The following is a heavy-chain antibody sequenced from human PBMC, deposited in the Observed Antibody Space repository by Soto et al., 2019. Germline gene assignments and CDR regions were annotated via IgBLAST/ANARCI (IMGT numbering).Heavy chain of an antibody. Sequence: QVQLVQSGAEVKKPGASVKVSCTASGYTFTHYAIHWVRHAPGQRLEWMGFINAGSGNTKYSQTFQGRLTFTKDTSASTAYMDLSSLRSEDTAIYCCASGLAADGAWGQGTLVTVSS. CDR1: GYTFTHYA. V-gene: IGHV1-3*01. CDR2: INAGSGNT. J-gene: IGHJ5*02. D-gene: IGHD6-13*01. CDR3: ASGLAADGA.